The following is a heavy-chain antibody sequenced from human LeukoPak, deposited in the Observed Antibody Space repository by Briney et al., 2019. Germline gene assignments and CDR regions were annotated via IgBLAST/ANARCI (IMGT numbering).Heavy chain of an antibody. J-gene: IGHJ6*03. Sequence: SETLSLTCTVSGGSISSSSYYWGWIRQPPGKGLEWIGEINHSGSTNYNPSLKSRVTISVDTSKNQFSLKLSSVTAADTAVYYCARVKADLMVRGTKRSRYYYMDVWGKGTTVTVSS. CDR3: ARVKADLMVRGTKRSRYYYMDV. V-gene: IGHV4-39*07. D-gene: IGHD3-10*01. CDR1: GGSISSSSYY. CDR2: INHSGST.